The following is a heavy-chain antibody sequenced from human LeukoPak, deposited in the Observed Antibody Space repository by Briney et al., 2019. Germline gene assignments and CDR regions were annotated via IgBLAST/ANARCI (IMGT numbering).Heavy chain of an antibody. Sequence: GGSLRLSCAASGFTFSNYEMHWVRQAPGKGLEWISYISSSGSTIYYADSVKGRFTISRDNAKNSLYLQMNSLRAEDTAVYYCAELGITMIGGVWGKGTTVTISS. CDR3: AELGITMIGGV. V-gene: IGHV3-48*03. J-gene: IGHJ6*04. D-gene: IGHD3-10*02. CDR2: ISSSGSTI. CDR1: GFTFSNYE.